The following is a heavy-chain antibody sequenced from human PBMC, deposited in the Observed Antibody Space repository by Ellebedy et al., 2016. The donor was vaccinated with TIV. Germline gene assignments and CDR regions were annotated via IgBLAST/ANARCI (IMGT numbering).Heavy chain of an antibody. D-gene: IGHD3-10*01. CDR2: ISGSSGST. Sequence: GESLKISCAASGFTFSSFAMSWVRQAPGKGLEWVSAISGSSGSTYYADSVKGRFTISRDNSKNTLYLQMTSLRAEDTAVYYCARSAVSMVRGVVFLDYWGQGTLVTVSS. V-gene: IGHV3-23*01. CDR3: ARSAVSMVRGVVFLDY. J-gene: IGHJ4*02. CDR1: GFTFSSFA.